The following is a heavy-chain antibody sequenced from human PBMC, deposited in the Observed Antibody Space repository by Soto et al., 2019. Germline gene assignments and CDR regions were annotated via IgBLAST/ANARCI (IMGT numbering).Heavy chain of an antibody. Sequence: GASVKVSCKASGYTCTSHGISWVRQAPGQGLEWMGWISAYNGNTNYAQKLQGRVTMTTDTSTSTAYMELRSLRSDDTAVYYCARPYSSSWSHDSSVGFDIWGQGTMVTVSS. D-gene: IGHD6-13*01. CDR1: GYTCTSHG. CDR2: ISAYNGNT. V-gene: IGHV1-18*01. CDR3: ARPYSSSWSHDSSVGFDI. J-gene: IGHJ3*02.